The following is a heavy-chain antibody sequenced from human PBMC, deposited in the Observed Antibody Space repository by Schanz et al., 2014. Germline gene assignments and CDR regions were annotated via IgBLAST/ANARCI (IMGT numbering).Heavy chain of an antibody. D-gene: IGHD3-10*01. CDR1: GFTLNNAW. J-gene: IGHJ4*02. CDR2: IKSKTDGGTR. CDR3: TADLWFGAVWGVW. Sequence: EVQLVESGGGLVKPGGSLRLSCATSGFTLNNAWMNWVRQAPGKGLQWVARIKSKTDGGTRDYAAPVKGRFTISTDDSKNTVYLQMNSLQTEATAGYSCTADLWFGAVWGVWWGQGTLVTVSS. V-gene: IGHV3-15*01.